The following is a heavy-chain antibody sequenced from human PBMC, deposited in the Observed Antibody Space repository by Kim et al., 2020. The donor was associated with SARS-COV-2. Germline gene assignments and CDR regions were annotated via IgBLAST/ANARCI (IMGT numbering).Heavy chain of an antibody. J-gene: IGHJ4*02. CDR2: ISSSSSYI. D-gene: IGHD6-19*01. CDR1: GFTFSSYS. CDR3: ARAYSSGWYCDY. Sequence: GGSLRLSCAASGFTFSSYSMNWVRQAPGKGLEWVSSISSSSSYIYYADSVKGRFTISRDNAKNSLYLQMNSLRAEDTAVYYCARAYSSGWYCDYWGQGTLVTVSS. V-gene: IGHV3-21*01.